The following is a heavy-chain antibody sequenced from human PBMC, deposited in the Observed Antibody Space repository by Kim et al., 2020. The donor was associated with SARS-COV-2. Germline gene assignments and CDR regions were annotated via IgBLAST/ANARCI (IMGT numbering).Heavy chain of an antibody. J-gene: IGHJ4*02. Sequence: GGSLRLSCVASGLTFSGYTMSWVRQAPGKGLEWVSAISGRGGFTYYADSLKGQFTISRDNSQNTLYLQMNSLRAEDTAIYYCAKVSSSSSPRDYWGQGTLVTVSS. D-gene: IGHD6-6*01. CDR1: GLTFSGYT. CDR3: AKVSSSSSPRDY. CDR2: ISGRGGFT. V-gene: IGHV3-23*01.